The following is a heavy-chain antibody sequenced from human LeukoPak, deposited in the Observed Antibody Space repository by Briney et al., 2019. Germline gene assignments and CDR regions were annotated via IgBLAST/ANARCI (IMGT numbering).Heavy chain of an antibody. V-gene: IGHV1-2*02. CDR3: TRKARVGNWFDP. CDR1: GYTFTDYY. Sequence: ASLKVSSRASGYTFTDYYGHCVPHAPRQRRVWMGWTKPDNGGNNYGQKFQGRVNMTRDTSIRTVYMYLSRLGSDDTAVFYCTRKARVGNWFDPWGQGTQVTVSS. CDR2: TKPDNGGN. D-gene: IGHD2-2*01. J-gene: IGHJ5*02.